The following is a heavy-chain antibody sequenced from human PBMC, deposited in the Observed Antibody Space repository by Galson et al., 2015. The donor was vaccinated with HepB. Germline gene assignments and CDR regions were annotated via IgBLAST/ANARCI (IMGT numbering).Heavy chain of an antibody. D-gene: IGHD5-18*01. CDR2: INGDGSST. CDR3: ARAIGYGYGYAY. V-gene: IGHV3-74*01. CDR1: GFTFSNSW. Sequence: SLRLSCAASGFTFSNSWMHWVRQAPGKGLVWVSRINGDGSSTDYVASVKGRFTISRDNAKNTLYLQMNSLRAEDTAVYYCARAIGYGYGYAYWGQGTLVTVSS. J-gene: IGHJ4*02.